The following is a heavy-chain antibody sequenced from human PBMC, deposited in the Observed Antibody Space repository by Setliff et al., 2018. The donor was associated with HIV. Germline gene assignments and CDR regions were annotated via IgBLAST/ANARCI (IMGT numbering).Heavy chain of an antibody. CDR2: INPNSGGT. CDR1: GYTFTGYY. J-gene: IGHJ4*02. D-gene: IGHD6-13*01. V-gene: IGHV1-2*06. Sequence: ASVKVSCKASGYTFTGYYMHWVRQAPGQGLEWMGRINPNSGGTNYAQKFQDRVTITRDTSASTAYMELRLRSEDTAVYYCARTLFPSSSLFSNWGQGTLVTVSS. CDR3: ARTLFPSSSLFSN.